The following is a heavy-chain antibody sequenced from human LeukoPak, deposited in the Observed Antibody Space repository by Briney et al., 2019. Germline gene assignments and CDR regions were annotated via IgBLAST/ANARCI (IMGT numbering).Heavy chain of an antibody. V-gene: IGHV4-59*01. CDR3: ARDGMYSSSWKPYYYYGMDV. CDR2: IYYSGST. Sequence: SETLSLTCSVSGGSISSYYWSWIRQPPGKGLEWIGYIYYSGSTNYNPSLKSRVTISVDTSKTQFSLKLSSVPAADTAVYYCARDGMYSSSWKPYYYYGMDVWGQGTTVAVSS. CDR1: GGSISSYY. J-gene: IGHJ6*02. D-gene: IGHD6-13*01.